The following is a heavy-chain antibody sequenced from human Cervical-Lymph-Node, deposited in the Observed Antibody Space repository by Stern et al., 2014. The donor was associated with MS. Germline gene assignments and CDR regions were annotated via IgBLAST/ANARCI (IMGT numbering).Heavy chain of an antibody. CDR2: IYYSGST. CDR3: ARRYYDYVWGSPRPFDY. Sequence: QLQLQESGPGLVKPSETLSLTCTVSGGSISSSSYYWGWIRQPPGKGLEWIGSIYYSGSTYYNPSLKSRVTISVDTSKNQFSLRLGSVTAADTAVYYCARRYYDYVWGSPRPFDYWGQGTLVTVSS. D-gene: IGHD3-16*01. CDR1: GGSISSSSYY. V-gene: IGHV4-39*01. J-gene: IGHJ4*02.